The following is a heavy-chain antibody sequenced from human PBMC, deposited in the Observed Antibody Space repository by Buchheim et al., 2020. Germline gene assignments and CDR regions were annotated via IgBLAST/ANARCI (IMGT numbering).Heavy chain of an antibody. D-gene: IGHD1-26*01. J-gene: IGHJ4*02. CDR1: GGPISGYY. CDR3: ASQYSGTYYFYY. CDR2: VFNSGNT. V-gene: IGHV4-59*01. Sequence: QVQLQESGPGLVKPSEPRSLTCPVSGGPISGYYWSWLRQSPGKGLEWIGFVFNSGNTKYNPSLNSRVTISVDTSKNQFSLKLNSVTAADTAVYYCASQYSGTYYFYYWGQGTL.